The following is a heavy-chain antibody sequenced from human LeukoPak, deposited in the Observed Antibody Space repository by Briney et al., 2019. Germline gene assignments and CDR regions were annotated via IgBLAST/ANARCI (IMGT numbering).Heavy chain of an antibody. Sequence: GSLRLSCAASGFTFSSYGMHWVRQAPGKGLEWVSVFYAGGSTYYTDSVKGRFTISRDISKNSLYLQMNSLRAEDTAVYYCAAKGNGYTGIYVFAHWGQGTLVTVSS. CDR1: GFTFSSYG. CDR2: FYAGGST. J-gene: IGHJ4*02. CDR3: AAKGNGYTGIYVFAH. V-gene: IGHV3-NL1*01. D-gene: IGHD1-26*01.